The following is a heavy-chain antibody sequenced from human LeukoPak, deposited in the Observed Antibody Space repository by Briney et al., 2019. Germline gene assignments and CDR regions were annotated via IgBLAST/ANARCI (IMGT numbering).Heavy chain of an antibody. J-gene: IGHJ5*02. D-gene: IGHD3-10*01. V-gene: IGHV1-69*01. CDR1: GGTFSSYA. Sequence: EASVKVSCKASGGTFSSYAISWVRQAPGQGLEWMGGIIPIFGTANYAQKFQGRVTITADESTSTAYMELSSLGSEDTAVYYCARDRAVRGVIIGGWFDPWGQGTLVTVSS. CDR3: ARDRAVRGVIIGGWFDP. CDR2: IIPIFGTA.